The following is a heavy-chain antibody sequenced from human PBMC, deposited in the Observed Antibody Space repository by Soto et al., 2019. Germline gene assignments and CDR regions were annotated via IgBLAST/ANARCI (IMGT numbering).Heavy chain of an antibody. CDR3: ARDYDYISPAPSY. CDR2: MNPNSGNT. J-gene: IGHJ4*02. CDR1: GYTFTSYD. V-gene: IGHV1-8*01. D-gene: IGHD3-16*01. Sequence: ASVKVSCKASGYTFTSYDINWVRQATGQGLEWMGWMNPNSGNTGYAQKLQGRVTMTTNTSTSTAYMELRSLRSDDTAVYYCARDYDYISPAPSYWGQGTLVTVSS.